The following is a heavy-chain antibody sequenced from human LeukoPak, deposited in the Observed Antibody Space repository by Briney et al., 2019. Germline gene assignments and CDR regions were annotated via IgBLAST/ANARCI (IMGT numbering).Heavy chain of an antibody. V-gene: IGHV3-23*01. CDR2: ISGSGGST. J-gene: IGHJ4*02. CDR3: AKDSIWGSPPFDY. D-gene: IGHD7-27*01. CDR1: GFTISSYA. Sequence: QSGGSLRLSCAASGFTISSYAMSWVRQAPGKGLEWVSAISGSGGSTYYADSVKGRFTISRDNSKNTLYLQMNSLRAEDTAVYYCAKDSIWGSPPFDYWGQGTLVTVSS.